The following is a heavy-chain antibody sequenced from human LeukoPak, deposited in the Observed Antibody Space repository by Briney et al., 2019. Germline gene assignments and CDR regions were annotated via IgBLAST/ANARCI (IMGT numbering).Heavy chain of an antibody. CDR2: ISTSSRDI. CDR3: ARRVVGAMPFDF. Sequence: GGSLRLSCAASGFTFSTYNMNWVRQAPGKGLEWVSYISTSSRDIFYADSVKGRFTISRDDARSSLYPQMNSLRDEDTAVYYCARRVVGAMPFDFWGQGTLVTVSS. CDR1: GFTFSTYN. V-gene: IGHV3-48*02. J-gene: IGHJ4*02. D-gene: IGHD1-26*01.